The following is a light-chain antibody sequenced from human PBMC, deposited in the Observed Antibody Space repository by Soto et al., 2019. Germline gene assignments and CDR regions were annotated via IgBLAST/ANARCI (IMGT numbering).Light chain of an antibody. CDR2: AAS. V-gene: IGKV1-12*01. Sequence: DIQMTQSPSSLSASVGDRVTITCRASQGIDRWLAWYQQKPGEAPKVLIYAASSLRSGVPSRFSGSESGTEFTLTISSLQPEDFATYYCQQLNTYPLTFGGGTKVDIK. CDR3: QQLNTYPLT. CDR1: QGIDRW. J-gene: IGKJ4*01.